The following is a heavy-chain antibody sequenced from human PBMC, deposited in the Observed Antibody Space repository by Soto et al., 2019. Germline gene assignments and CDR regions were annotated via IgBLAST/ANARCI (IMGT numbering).Heavy chain of an antibody. V-gene: IGHV1-69*02. Sequence: QVQLVQSGAEVKKPGSSVKVSCKASGGTFSSYTISWVRQAPGQGLEWMGRIIPILGIANYAQKFQGRVPITAYKSTSTAYMELSSLRSEDTAVYYCARVDTAMVTPSFDYWGQGTLVTVSS. CDR2: IIPILGIA. CDR1: GGTFSSYT. J-gene: IGHJ4*02. D-gene: IGHD5-18*01. CDR3: ARVDTAMVTPSFDY.